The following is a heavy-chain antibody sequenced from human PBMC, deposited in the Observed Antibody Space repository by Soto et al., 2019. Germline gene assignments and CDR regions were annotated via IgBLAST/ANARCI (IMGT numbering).Heavy chain of an antibody. J-gene: IGHJ4*02. CDR1: GFMFSAYW. CDR3: ASMVAAKWYFDY. V-gene: IGHV3-7*01. Sequence: EVQLVESGGGLVQPGGSLRLSCAASGFMFSAYWMSWVRQAPGKGLEWVANIHGDGGKIYYVDSVKGRFTISRDNAKRSLYLQMNSLRAEDTAVYYCASMVAAKWYFDYWGQGPLVTVSS. CDR2: IHGDGGKI. D-gene: IGHD5-12*01.